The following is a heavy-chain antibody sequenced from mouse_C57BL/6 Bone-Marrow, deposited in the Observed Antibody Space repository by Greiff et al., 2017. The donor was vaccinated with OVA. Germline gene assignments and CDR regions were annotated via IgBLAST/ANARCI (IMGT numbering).Heavy chain of an antibody. V-gene: IGHV1-59*01. Sequence: QVQLQQPGAELVRPGTSVKLSCKASGYTFTSYWMHWVKQRPGKGLEWIGVIDPSDSYTNYNQKFKGKATLTVDTSSSTAYMQLSSLTSEDSAVYYCARPVFFYYSNYPLAMDYWGQGTSVTVSS. CDR3: ARPVFFYYSNYPLAMDY. D-gene: IGHD2-5*01. CDR1: GYTFTSYW. J-gene: IGHJ4*01. CDR2: IDPSDSYT.